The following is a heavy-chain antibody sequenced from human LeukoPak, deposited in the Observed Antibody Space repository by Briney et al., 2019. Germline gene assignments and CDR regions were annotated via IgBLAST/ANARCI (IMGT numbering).Heavy chain of an antibody. V-gene: IGHV4-34*01. CDR2: INHSGST. CDR3: ARSALVRGVRKNAFDI. Sequence: SETLSLTCTVSGGSISTYYWSWIRQPPGKGLEWIGEINHSGSTNYNPSLKSRVTISVDTSKNQFSLKLSSVTAADTAVYYCARSALVRGVRKNAFDIWGQGTMVTVSS. CDR1: GGSISTYY. D-gene: IGHD3-10*01. J-gene: IGHJ3*02.